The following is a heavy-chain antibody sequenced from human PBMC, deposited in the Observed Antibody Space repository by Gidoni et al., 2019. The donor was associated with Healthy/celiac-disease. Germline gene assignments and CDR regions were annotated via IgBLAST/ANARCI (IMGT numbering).Heavy chain of an antibody. V-gene: IGHV3-66*02. CDR2: IYSGGST. CDR1: GFTVSSNY. Sequence: EVQLVESGGGLVQPGGSLRLSCAASGFTVSSNYMSWVRQAPGKGLEWVSGIYSGGSTYYADAVKGRFTISRDNSKNTLYLQMNSLRAEDTAVYYCARDLENLFDYWGQGTLVTVSS. CDR3: ARDLENLFDY. J-gene: IGHJ4*02.